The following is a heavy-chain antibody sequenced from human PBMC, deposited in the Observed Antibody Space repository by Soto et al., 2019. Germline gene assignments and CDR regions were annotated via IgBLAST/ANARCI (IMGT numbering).Heavy chain of an antibody. V-gene: IGHV4-39*01. CDR2: IYYSGST. CDR3: ARHDDTIFGPGWFDP. CDR1: GGSISSSSYY. D-gene: IGHD3-3*01. J-gene: IGHJ5*02. Sequence: QLQLQESGPGLVKPSETLSLTCTVSGGSISSSSYYWGWIRQPPGKGLEWIGRIYYSGSTHYNPSLRGALPIPVDTSKNQFSQKLSSVPAADRAVYFCARHDDTIFGPGWFDPWGQGTLVTVSS.